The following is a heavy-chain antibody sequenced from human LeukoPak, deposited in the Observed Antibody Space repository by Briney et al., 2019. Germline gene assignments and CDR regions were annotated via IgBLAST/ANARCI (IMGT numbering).Heavy chain of an antibody. CDR1: GGSISSSSYY. CDR3: ARGGRIAADKFDY. J-gene: IGHJ4*02. CDR2: IYYSGST. Sequence: TSETLSLTCTVSGGSISSSSYYWGWIRQPPGKGLEWIGSIYYSGSTYYNPSLKSRVTISVDTSKNQFSLKLSSVTAADTAVYYCARGGRIAADKFDYWGQGTLVTVSS. V-gene: IGHV4-39*07. D-gene: IGHD6-13*01.